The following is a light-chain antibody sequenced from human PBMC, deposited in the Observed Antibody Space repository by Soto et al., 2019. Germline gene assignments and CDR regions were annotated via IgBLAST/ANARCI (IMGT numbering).Light chain of an antibody. V-gene: IGKV1-5*03. CDR3: QQYESFPRT. CDR1: QSINNW. J-gene: IGKJ1*01. CDR2: KAS. Sequence: DIQMTQSPSTLSASVGDRVTITCRASQSINNWLAWYQQKPGKAPKLFIFKASTLESGVPSRFSGSGSGTEFTLSISSLQTDDFATYFCQQYESFPRTFGQGTKVEIE.